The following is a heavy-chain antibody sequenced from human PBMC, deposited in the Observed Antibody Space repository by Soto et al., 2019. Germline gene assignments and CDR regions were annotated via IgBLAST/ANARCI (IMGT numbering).Heavy chain of an antibody. D-gene: IGHD6-19*01. Sequence: ASVRGSCKASGGGFSSYAISWLLQAPGQGLEWMGGIIPIFGTANYAQKFQGRVTITADESTSTAYMELSSLRSEDTAVYYCASRVAGVAGNYYYYYGMDVWGQGTTVTVSS. J-gene: IGHJ6*02. CDR1: GGGFSSYA. CDR3: ASRVAGVAGNYYYYYGMDV. CDR2: IIPIFGTA. V-gene: IGHV1-69*13.